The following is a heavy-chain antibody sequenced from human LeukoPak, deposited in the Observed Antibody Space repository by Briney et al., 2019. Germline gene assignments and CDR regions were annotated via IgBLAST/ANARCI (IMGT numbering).Heavy chain of an antibody. D-gene: IGHD1-26*01. CDR1: GFTFDDYA. V-gene: IGHV3-9*03. J-gene: IGHJ4*02. CDR2: ISWNSGSI. CDR3: AKGSWELRGAFDY. Sequence: GGSLRLSCAASGFTFDDYAMHWVRQAPGKGLEWVSGISWNSGSIGYADSVKGRFTISRDNAKNSLYLQMNSLRAEDMALYYCAKGSWELRGAFDYWGQGTLVTVSS.